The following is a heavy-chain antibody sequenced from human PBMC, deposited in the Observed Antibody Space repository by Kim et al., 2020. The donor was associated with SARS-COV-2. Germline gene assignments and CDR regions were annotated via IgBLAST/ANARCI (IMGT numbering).Heavy chain of an antibody. D-gene: IGHD4-17*01. V-gene: IGHV1-2*06. CDR2: IHPNTGDT. Sequence: ASVKVSCKGSGYTFAGHYIHWVRRAPGQGLEWLGRIHPNTGDTDYTQKFQGRVTMTRDTSLNTAYMELSRLTSDDTAMYYCALDYGATLGYFDYWGQGTL. CDR3: ALDYGATLGYFDY. CDR1: GYTFAGHY. J-gene: IGHJ4*02.